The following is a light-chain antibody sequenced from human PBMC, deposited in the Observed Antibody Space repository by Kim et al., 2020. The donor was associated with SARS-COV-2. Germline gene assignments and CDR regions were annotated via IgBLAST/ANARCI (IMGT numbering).Light chain of an antibody. V-gene: IGLV2-14*01. CDR2: EVN. CDR1: SSDIGAYDY. Sequence: QSALTQPASVSGSPGQSITISCTGTSSDIGAYDYVSWYQQHPGKAPKLMIYEVNNRPSGVSNRFFGSKSGNTASLTISGLQAEDEADYYCSAYTSTSTLVFGTGTKVNVL. J-gene: IGLJ1*01. CDR3: SAYTSTSTLV.